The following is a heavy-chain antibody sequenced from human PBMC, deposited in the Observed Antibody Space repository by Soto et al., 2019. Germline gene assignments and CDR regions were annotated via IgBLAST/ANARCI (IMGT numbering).Heavy chain of an antibody. J-gene: IGHJ6*04. CDR3: ERVAVAGIYYYGMDV. CDR2: IYYSGST. CDR1: GGSISSSSYY. Sequence: SETLSLTCTVSGGSISSSSYYWGWIRQPPGKGLEWIGSIYYSGSTYYNPSLKSRVTISVDTSKNQFSLKLSSVTAADTAVYYCERVAVAGIYYYGMDVWGKGTTVTV. V-gene: IGHV4-39*01. D-gene: IGHD6-19*01.